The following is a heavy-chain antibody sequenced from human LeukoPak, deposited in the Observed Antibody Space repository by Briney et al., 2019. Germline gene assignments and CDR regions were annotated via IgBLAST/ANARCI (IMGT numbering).Heavy chain of an antibody. D-gene: IGHD2-2*01. CDR2: IYYSGST. CDR3: ASRGPVWVVVPAARSKARFDY. CDR1: GGSISSSSYY. Sequence: SETLSLTCTVSGGSISSSSYYWGWIRQPPGKGLEWIGSIYYSGSTYYNPSLKSRVTISVDTSKNQFFLKLSSVTAADTAVYYCASRGPVWVVVPAARSKARFDYWGQGTLVTVSS. J-gene: IGHJ4*02. V-gene: IGHV4-39*07.